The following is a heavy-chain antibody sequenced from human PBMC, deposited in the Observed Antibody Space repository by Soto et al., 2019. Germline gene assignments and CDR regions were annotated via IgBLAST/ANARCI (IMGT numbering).Heavy chain of an antibody. CDR1: GFTFSSYD. J-gene: IGHJ6*02. D-gene: IGHD3-3*01. CDR3: ARGNVRGIRGFLEWPGAYGMDV. V-gene: IGHV3-13*01. CDR2: IGTAGDT. Sequence: EVQLVESGGGLVQPGGSLRLSCAASGFTFSSYDMHWVRQATGNGLEWVSAIGTAGDTYYPGSVKGRFTISRENAKNSLYLQMNSLRAVDTAVYYCARGNVRGIRGFLEWPGAYGMDVWGQGTTVTVSS.